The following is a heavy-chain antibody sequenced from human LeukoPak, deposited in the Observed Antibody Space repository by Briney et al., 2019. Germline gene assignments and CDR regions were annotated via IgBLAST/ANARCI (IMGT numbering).Heavy chain of an antibody. CDR3: AGGYSDDDFFNS. CDR1: GLSFSNCV. V-gene: IGHV3-23*01. J-gene: IGHJ4*02. CDR2: ISPSGGST. Sequence: PGGSLRLSCTTSGLSFSNCVMTWVRQSPGKGLEWVSSISPSGGSTLYADSVRGRFTISRDNSKNTVYLQMRSLGAEDTAAYYCAGGYSDDDFFNSWGQGTLVTVSS. D-gene: IGHD5-12*01.